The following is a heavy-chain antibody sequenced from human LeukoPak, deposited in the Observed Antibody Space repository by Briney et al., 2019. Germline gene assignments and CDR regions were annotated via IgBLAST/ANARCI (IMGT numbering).Heavy chain of an antibody. CDR3: AKEARYLDWLINYYGMDV. D-gene: IGHD3-9*01. CDR1: GFTFSSYG. V-gene: IGHV3-30*18. Sequence: GGSLRLSCAASGFTFSSYGMHWVRQAPGKGLEWVAVISYDGSNKYYADSVKGRFTISRDNSKNTLYLQMNSLRAEDTAVYYCAKEARYLDWLINYYGMDVWGKGTTVTVSS. J-gene: IGHJ6*04. CDR2: ISYDGSNK.